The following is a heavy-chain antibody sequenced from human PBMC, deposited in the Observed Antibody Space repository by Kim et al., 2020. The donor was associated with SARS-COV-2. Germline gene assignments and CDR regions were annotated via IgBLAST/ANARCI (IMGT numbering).Heavy chain of an antibody. V-gene: IGHV4-59*08. CDR1: GGSISSYY. Sequence: SETLSLTCTVSGGSISSYYWSWIRQPPGKGLEWIGYIYYSGSTNYNPSLKSRVTISVDTSKNQFSLKLSSVTAADTAVYYCARLRLGELSTYCFDYWGQGTLVTVSS. CDR2: IYYSGST. CDR3: ARLRLGELSTYCFDY. D-gene: IGHD3-16*02. J-gene: IGHJ4*02.